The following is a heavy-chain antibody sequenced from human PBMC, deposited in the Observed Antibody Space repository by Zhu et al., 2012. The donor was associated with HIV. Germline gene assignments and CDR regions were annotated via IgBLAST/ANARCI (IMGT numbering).Heavy chain of an antibody. V-gene: IGHV4-39*02. J-gene: IGHJ5*02. CDR1: GGSTSDNNYY. Sequence: QVQLQESGPGLVKTSETLSLNCAVSGGSTSDNNYYWGWIRQPPGKGLEWIGSIHYTGSIYYNPSPKSRVTISVDTSKNHLSLKLRSVTAADTAVYYCARPRAAAGTRWFDPWGQGILVTVSS. CDR2: IHYTGSI. D-gene: IGHD6-13*01. CDR3: ARPRAAAGTRWFDP.